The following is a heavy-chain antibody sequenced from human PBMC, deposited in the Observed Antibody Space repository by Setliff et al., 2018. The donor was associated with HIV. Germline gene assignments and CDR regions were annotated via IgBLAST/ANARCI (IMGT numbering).Heavy chain of an antibody. Sequence: SETLSLTCTVSGGSISSGTYYWSWIRQPAGKGLEWIGHIYTSGSTNYNPSLNSRVTISLDTSKNHFSLNLRSVTAADTAVYYCAGVPSYYGTGILWVWGKGTTVTVSS. CDR3: AGVPSYYGTGILWV. CDR1: GGSISSGTYY. CDR2: IYTSGST. V-gene: IGHV4-61*09. J-gene: IGHJ6*04. D-gene: IGHD1-1*01.